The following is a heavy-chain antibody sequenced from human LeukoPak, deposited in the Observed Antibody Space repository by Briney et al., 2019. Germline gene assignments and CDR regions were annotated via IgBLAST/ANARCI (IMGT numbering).Heavy chain of an antibody. CDR2: IIGNGFST. CDR3: AKEKAGTTAPLYYSGMDV. V-gene: IGHV3-23*01. Sequence: GGALRLSCAASRFTLSTSAMSWVRQAPGKGLGRVATIIGNGFSTHYAQHGRGGFTFSGDNGGTKLYFQINRLRAETPPGYSGAKEKAGTTAPLYYSGMDVWGQGTTVSVSS. J-gene: IGHJ6*02. CDR1: RFTLSTSA. D-gene: IGHD1-7*01.